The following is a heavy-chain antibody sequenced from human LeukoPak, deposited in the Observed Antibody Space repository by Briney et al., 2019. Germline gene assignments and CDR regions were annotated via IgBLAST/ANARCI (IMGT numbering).Heavy chain of an antibody. CDR2: IGGRGGRA. V-gene: IGHV3-23*01. J-gene: IGHJ4*02. Sequence: PGGSLRHSCAASGFTFSSHVMGWVRQAPGKGLEWVSAIGGRGGRAYYAPSVKGRFTSSRDKSKNTLYLQMSSLRAEDTAAYHWAKGSDTAMVRVDYWGQGTLVTVSS. CDR3: AKGSDTAMVRVDY. CDR1: GFTFSSHV. D-gene: IGHD5-18*01.